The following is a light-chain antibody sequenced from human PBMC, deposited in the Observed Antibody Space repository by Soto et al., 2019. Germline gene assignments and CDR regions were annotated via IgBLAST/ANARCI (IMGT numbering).Light chain of an antibody. V-gene: IGLV1-40*01. CDR2: GNT. Sequence: QSVLTQPPSVSGAPGQRVTISCTGSSSNIGAGYDVHWYQQLPGTAPKLLISGNTNRPSGVPDRFSGSKSGTSASLAITGLQAEDEADYYCQSYDNTLGVVFGGGTTLTVL. CDR1: SSNIGAGYD. J-gene: IGLJ2*01. CDR3: QSYDNTLGVV.